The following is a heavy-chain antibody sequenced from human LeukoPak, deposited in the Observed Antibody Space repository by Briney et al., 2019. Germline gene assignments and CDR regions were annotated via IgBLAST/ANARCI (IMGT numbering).Heavy chain of an antibody. CDR1: GFAFGSYW. J-gene: IGHJ5*02. CDR2: MNRDGSQR. Sequence: GGSLRLSCVGSGFAFGSYWMSWARQAPGKGLEWVAKMNRDGSQRDYVDSVRGRFTISRDNAVNSLFLQMNSVRVEDTALYYCASPDSGRNSFGPWGQGTLVTVSS. CDR3: ASPDSGRNSFGP. D-gene: IGHD6-19*01. V-gene: IGHV3-7*01.